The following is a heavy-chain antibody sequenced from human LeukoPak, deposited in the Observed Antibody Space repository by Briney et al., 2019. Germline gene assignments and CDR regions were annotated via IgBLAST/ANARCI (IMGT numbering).Heavy chain of an antibody. J-gene: IGHJ4*02. CDR1: GFTVSNTY. CDR3: ARARLRFLDF. D-gene: IGHD5-12*01. Sequence: PGGSLSLSCAASGFTVSNTYMIWVRQAPGKGLEWVSVIYSGGSTYYTDSVKGRFIMSRDNSKNTLFLRMYSLRAEDTAVYYCARARLRFLDFWGQGTLVTVSS. V-gene: IGHV3-66*01. CDR2: IYSGGST.